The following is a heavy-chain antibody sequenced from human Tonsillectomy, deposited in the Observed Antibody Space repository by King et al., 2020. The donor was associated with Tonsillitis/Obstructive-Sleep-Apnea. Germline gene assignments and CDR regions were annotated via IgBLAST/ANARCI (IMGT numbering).Heavy chain of an antibody. CDR1: GGSVSSGSYY. CDR3: ARDRLVVGPTDY. J-gene: IGHJ4*02. Sequence: QVQLQESGPGLVKPSETLSLTCTVSGGSVSSGSYYWSWIRQPPGKGLEWIGYIYYSGSTNYNPSLKSRVTISVDTSKNQFSLKLSSVTAADTAVYYCARDRLVVGPTDYWGQGTLVTVSS. D-gene: IGHD2-15*01. CDR2: IYYSGST. V-gene: IGHV4-61*01.